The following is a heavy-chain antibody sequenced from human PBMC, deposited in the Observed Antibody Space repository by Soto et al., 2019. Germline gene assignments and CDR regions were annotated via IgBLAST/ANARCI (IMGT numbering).Heavy chain of an antibody. J-gene: IGHJ4*02. CDR1: GFMFSSAW. V-gene: IGHV3-15*01. CDR2: IKSRSEGGAR. Sequence: EVKVVESGGNLVQPGGSLRLSCETSGFMFSSAWMSWVRQAPGKGLEWVGRIKSRSEGGARDYAAPVKGRFNISRDDSKNMVYLQMDSLRAEDTAVYYCVEGWNDFWGPGTLVTVSS. D-gene: IGHD1-1*01. CDR3: VEGWNDF.